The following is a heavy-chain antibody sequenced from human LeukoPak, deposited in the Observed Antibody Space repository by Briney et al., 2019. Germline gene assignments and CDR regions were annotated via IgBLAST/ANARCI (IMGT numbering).Heavy chain of an antibody. CDR3: ATDGRFGYGDYVYYYYMDV. CDR2: IYYSGST. CDR1: GYSISSGYY. Sequence: PSETLSLTCTVSGYSISSGYYWSWIRQPPGKGLEWIGYIYYSGSTNYNPSLKSRVTISVDTSKNQFSLKLSSVTAADTAVYYCATDGRFGYGDYVYYYYMDVWGKGTTVTVSS. V-gene: IGHV4-61*01. D-gene: IGHD4-17*01. J-gene: IGHJ6*03.